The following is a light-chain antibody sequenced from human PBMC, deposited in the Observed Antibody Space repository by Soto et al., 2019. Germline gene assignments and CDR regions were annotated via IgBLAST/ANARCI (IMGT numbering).Light chain of an antibody. CDR3: QQTNSFPPT. V-gene: IGKV1-12*01. Sequence: DIQMTQSPSSVSASVGDRVTITCRASQGINSWLAWYQQKPGKAPKLLIYAASSLQSGVPSRFSGSVSGTEFTLTISSLQPEDFATYYCQQTNSFPPTFGGGTKVEIK. CDR2: AAS. J-gene: IGKJ4*01. CDR1: QGINSW.